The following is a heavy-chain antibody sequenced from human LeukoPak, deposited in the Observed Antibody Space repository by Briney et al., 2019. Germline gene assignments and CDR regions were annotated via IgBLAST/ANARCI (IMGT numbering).Heavy chain of an antibody. CDR1: GFTFSSYE. Sequence: GGSLRLSCAASGFTFSSYEMNWVRQAPGRGLEWVSYISSSGSTIYYADSVKGRFTISRDNAKNSLYLQMNSLRAEDTAVYYCARDRGTSFDYWGQGTLVTVSS. D-gene: IGHD1-26*01. J-gene: IGHJ4*02. CDR3: ARDRGTSFDY. CDR2: ISSSGSTI. V-gene: IGHV3-48*03.